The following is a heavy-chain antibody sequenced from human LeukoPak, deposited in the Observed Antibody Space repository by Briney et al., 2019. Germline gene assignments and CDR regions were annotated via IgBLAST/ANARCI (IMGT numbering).Heavy chain of an antibody. D-gene: IGHD3-22*01. J-gene: IGHJ4*02. V-gene: IGHV4-59*08. Sequence: SETLSLTCTVSGGSISPYYWSWIRQPPGKGLEWIGYIHYSGSTNYNPSLKSRVTISVDTSKNQFSLKLSSVTAADTAVYYCASLYYYDSDYWGQGTLVTVSS. CDR3: ASLYYYDSDY. CDR2: IHYSGST. CDR1: GGSISPYY.